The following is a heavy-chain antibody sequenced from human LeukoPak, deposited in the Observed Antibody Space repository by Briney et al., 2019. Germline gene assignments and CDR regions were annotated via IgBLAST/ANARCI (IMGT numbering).Heavy chain of an antibody. Sequence: GASVKVSCKASGYTFTGYYMHWVRQAPGQGLEWMGWINPNSGGTKYAQKFQGRATMTRDTSISTAYMELSRLRSDDTAVYYCARDGKGIPNWFDPWGQGTVVTVSS. D-gene: IGHD6-13*01. CDR2: INPNSGGT. J-gene: IGHJ5*02. V-gene: IGHV1-2*02. CDR3: ARDGKGIPNWFDP. CDR1: GYTFTGYY.